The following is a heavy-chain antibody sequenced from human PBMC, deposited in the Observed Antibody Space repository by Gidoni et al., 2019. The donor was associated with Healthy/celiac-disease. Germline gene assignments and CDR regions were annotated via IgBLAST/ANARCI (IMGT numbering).Heavy chain of an antibody. CDR2: IWYDGSNK. D-gene: IGHD2-21*02. CDR1: GFTFSSYG. Sequence: QVQLVESGGGVVQPGRSLRLSCAASGFTFSSYGMHWVRQAPGKGLEWVAVIWYDGSNKYYADSVKGRFTISRDNSKNTLYLQMNSLRAEDTAVYFCARDCGGDCYAFDIWGQGTMVTVSS. J-gene: IGHJ3*02. CDR3: ARDCGGDCYAFDI. V-gene: IGHV3-33*01.